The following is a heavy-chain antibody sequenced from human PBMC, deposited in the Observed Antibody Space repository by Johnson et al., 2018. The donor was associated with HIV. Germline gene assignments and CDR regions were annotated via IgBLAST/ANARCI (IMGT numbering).Heavy chain of an antibody. CDR1: GFTFDDYG. D-gene: IGHD5-12*01. CDR3: AKGMDSGYDRDEAFDI. Sequence: MLLVESGGGVVRPGGSLRLSCAASGFTFDDYGMSWVLQAPVKGLEWVSGINVACGRPGYADSVKGRFTLSIDNAKNSLSLQMNSLRVEDTALYYCAKGMDSGYDRDEAFDIWGQGTMVTVSS. J-gene: IGHJ3*02. CDR2: INVACGRP. V-gene: IGHV3-20*04.